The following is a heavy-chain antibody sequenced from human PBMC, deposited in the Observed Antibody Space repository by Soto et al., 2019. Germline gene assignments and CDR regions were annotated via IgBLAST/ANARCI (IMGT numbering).Heavy chain of an antibody. J-gene: IGHJ4*02. CDR1: GFTFSTYS. V-gene: IGHV3-48*01. D-gene: IGHD4-17*01. CDR2: ISSSSSTI. Sequence: GGSLRLSCAASGFTFSTYSMNWVRQAPGKGLEWVSYISSSSSTIFYTDSVKGRFTVSRDNAKNSLYLQMNSLRAEDTAVYYCARDVMTSVTEDYWGQGTKVTVSS. CDR3: ARDVMTSVTEDY.